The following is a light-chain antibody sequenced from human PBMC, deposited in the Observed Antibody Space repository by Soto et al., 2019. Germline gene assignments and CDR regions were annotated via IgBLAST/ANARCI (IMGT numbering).Light chain of an antibody. J-gene: IGKJ1*01. V-gene: IGKV3-20*01. CDR1: QSVSSSY. CDR2: GSF. CDR3: PQDGSSPT. Sequence: IGYAQSPGTLFLSPGERATLSCRARQSVSSSYLAWYQQEPGQAPRLLIYGSFSRGTGLPDRFRGSWGGKDFTLTISRLEPEDFAVYYCPQDGSSPTFGQGTKVDIK.